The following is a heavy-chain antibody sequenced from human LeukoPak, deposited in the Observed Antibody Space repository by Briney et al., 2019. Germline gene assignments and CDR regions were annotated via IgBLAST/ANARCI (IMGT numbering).Heavy chain of an antibody. J-gene: IGHJ3*02. CDR3: AKAGYAYDSSLGAFNI. Sequence: GGSLRLSCAASGFTFSSYGMHWVRQAPGKGLQWVAVISYDGSNKYYADSVKGRFTISRDNSKNTLYLQMNSLRAEDTAVYYCAKAGYAYDSSLGAFNIWGQGSLNTVSS. V-gene: IGHV3-30*18. CDR2: ISYDGSNK. CDR1: GFTFSSYG. D-gene: IGHD3-22*01.